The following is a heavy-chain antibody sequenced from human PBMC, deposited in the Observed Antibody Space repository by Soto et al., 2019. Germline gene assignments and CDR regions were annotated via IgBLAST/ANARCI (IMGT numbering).Heavy chain of an antibody. CDR3: GGSPIVVVHPHSWFAP. J-gene: IGHJ5*02. CDR1: GGSISSYY. D-gene: IGHD3-22*01. Sequence: SETLSLTCTVSGGSISSYYWSWIRQPPGKGLEWIGYIYYSGSTNYNPSLKSRVTISVDTSKNQFSLKLSSVTAADTAVYYCGGSPIVVVHPHSWFAPWGQEPLVTVPS. CDR2: IYYSGST. V-gene: IGHV4-59*01.